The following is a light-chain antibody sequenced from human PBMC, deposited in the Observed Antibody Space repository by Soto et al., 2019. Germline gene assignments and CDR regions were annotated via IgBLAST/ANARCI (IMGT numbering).Light chain of an antibody. J-gene: IGKJ1*01. CDR3: QQFNNYPPWT. CDR2: DAS. Sequence: AIQLTQSPSSLSASVGDRVTITCRASQGISSALAWYQQKPGKAPKILIYDASSLESGVPSRFSGSGSGTDFTLTISSLQPEDFATYYCQQFNNYPPWTFGQGTKVEIK. V-gene: IGKV1D-13*01. CDR1: QGISSA.